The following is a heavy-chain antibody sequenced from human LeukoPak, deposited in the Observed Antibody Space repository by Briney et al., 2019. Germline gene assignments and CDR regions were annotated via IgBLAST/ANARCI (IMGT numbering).Heavy chain of an antibody. CDR2: MNPNNGDS. Sequence: GASVKVSCKASGYTFTNYHINWVRQATGQGLEWMGWMNPNNGDSGYAQKFQGRVTNTRDTSISTSYMELRSLRSDDTAVYFCARTTSFTASGYDYWGQGTLVTVSS. CDR1: GYTFTNYH. D-gene: IGHD6-25*01. V-gene: IGHV1-8*03. CDR3: ARTTSFTASGYDY. J-gene: IGHJ4*02.